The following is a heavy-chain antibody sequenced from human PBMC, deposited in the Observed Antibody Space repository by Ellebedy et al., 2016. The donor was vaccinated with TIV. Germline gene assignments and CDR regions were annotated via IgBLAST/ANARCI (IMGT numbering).Heavy chain of an antibody. D-gene: IGHD2-21*02. Sequence: SETLSLXXAVYGGSFSGYYWSWIRQPPGKGLEWIGEINHSGSTNYNLSLKSRVTKSVDTSKNQFSLKLSSVTAADTAVFFCARDRHLVVAAILDYWGQGNPGPVSS. J-gene: IGHJ4*02. CDR2: INHSGST. V-gene: IGHV4-34*01. CDR3: ARDRHLVVAAILDY. CDR1: GGSFSGYY.